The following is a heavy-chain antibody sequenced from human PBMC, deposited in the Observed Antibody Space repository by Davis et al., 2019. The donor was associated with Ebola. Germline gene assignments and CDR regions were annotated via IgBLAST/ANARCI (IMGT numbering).Heavy chain of an antibody. V-gene: IGHV3-49*03. J-gene: IGHJ3*02. CDR1: GFTFGDYA. CDR2: IRSKAYGGTT. CDR3: TPDIVLMGRKAFDI. D-gene: IGHD2-8*01. Sequence: PGGSLRLSCTASGFTFGDYAMSWFRQAPGKGLEWVGFIRSKAYGGTTEYAASVKGRFTISRDDSKSIAYLQMNSLKTEDTAVYYCTPDIVLMGRKAFDIWGQGTMVTVSS.